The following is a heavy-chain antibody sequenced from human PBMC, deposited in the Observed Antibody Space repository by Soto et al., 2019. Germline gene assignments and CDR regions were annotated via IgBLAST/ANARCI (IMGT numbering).Heavy chain of an antibody. J-gene: IGHJ5*02. V-gene: IGHV1-18*01. CDR3: ARGVGSGSYYNQYNWFDP. D-gene: IGHD3-10*01. CDR2: INVYNGNT. Sequence: QVQLVQSGGEVKKPGASVKVSCKASGYTFTNYGISWVRQAPGQGLEWRGWINVYNGNTKYAQKVQGRVTMTTDTSTSTAYMELRSLRSDDTAVYYSARGVGSGSYYNQYNWFDPWGQGTLVTVSS. CDR1: GYTFTNYG.